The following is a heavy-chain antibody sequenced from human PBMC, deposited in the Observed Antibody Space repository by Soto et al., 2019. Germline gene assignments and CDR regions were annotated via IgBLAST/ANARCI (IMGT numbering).Heavy chain of an antibody. CDR3: AREHLGELPDY. V-gene: IGHV1-3*01. D-gene: IGHD3-16*01. J-gene: IGHJ4*02. CDR2: SNAGNGNT. CDR1: GYTFTSYA. Sequence: QGQLVQSGAEAQKPGASVTVSCRAAGYTFTSYAMHWVRQAPGQRPEWMGWSNAGNGNTKYSQKCQGRVTLTRDTAASTAYMELSSLRSEDTAVYYCAREHLGELPDYWGQGTLVTVSS.